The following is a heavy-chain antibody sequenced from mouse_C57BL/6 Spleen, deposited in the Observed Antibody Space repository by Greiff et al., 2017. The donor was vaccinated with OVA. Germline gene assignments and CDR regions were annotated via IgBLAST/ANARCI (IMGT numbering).Heavy chain of an antibody. J-gene: IGHJ2*01. CDR1: GFNIKDDY. Sequence: EVKVVESGAELVRPGASVKLSCTASGFNIKDDYMHWVKQSPEQGLEWIGWIDPENGDTAYASKFQGKATITADTSSNTAYLQLSSLTSEDTAVYYCTRRDYWGQGTTLTVSS. V-gene: IGHV14-4*01. CDR3: TRRDY. CDR2: IDPENGDT.